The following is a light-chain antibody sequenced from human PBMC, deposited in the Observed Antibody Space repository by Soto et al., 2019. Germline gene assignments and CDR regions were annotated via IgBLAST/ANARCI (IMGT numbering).Light chain of an antibody. CDR1: TSDVGAYNF. Sequence: QSALTQPASVSGSPGQSITISCTGTTSDVGAYNFVSWFQQHPGKVPKLMTYDVNHRPSGVSDRFFGSKSGNTASLTISGLQAEDEADYYCSSFTTSNSFVFGTGTKVTVL. CDR2: DVN. CDR3: SSFTTSNSFV. V-gene: IGLV2-14*01. J-gene: IGLJ1*01.